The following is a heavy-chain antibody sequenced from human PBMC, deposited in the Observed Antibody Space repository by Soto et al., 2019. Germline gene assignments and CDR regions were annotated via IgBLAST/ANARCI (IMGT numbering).Heavy chain of an antibody. Sequence: PSETLSLTCTVSGDSITSGDYYWSWVRQPPGKGLEWIGYTFYSGSTYYKASLKSRVTISLDMSRNQFSLKLTSVTAADTAVYYCARAEVAVAGSGWFDAWGHGTLVTVSS. CDR1: GDSITSGDYY. D-gene: IGHD6-19*01. V-gene: IGHV4-30-4*01. CDR2: TFYSGST. J-gene: IGHJ5*01. CDR3: ARAEVAVAGSGWFDA.